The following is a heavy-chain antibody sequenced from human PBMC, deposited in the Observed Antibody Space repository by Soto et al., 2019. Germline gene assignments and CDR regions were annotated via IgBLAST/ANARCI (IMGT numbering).Heavy chain of an antibody. CDR3: ARGAVAESSYYYGMDV. Sequence: QVQLVQSGAEVKKPGASVKVSCKASGYTFTSYGISWVRQAPGQGLEWMGWISAYNGNTNYAQKFQGRVTITADESTSTAYMELSSLRSEDTAVYYCARGAVAESSYYYGMDVWGQGTTVTVSS. J-gene: IGHJ6*02. CDR1: GYTFTSYG. V-gene: IGHV1-18*01. CDR2: ISAYNGNT. D-gene: IGHD6-19*01.